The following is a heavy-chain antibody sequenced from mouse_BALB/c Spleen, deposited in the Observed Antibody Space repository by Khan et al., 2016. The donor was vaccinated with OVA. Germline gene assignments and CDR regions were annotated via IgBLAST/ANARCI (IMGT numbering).Heavy chain of an antibody. Sequence: QVQLQQSGAELAKPGASVKMSCTASGYTFTSYWMHWIKQRPGQGLEWIGYLNPTSGYTDYNQKFKDKATLTADKSSSTAYMQLSSLTSDDSAVYYCARDRSDYWGQGTALTVSS. J-gene: IGHJ2*01. V-gene: IGHV1-7*01. CDR2: LNPTSGYT. CDR3: ARDRSDY. CDR1: GYTFTSYW.